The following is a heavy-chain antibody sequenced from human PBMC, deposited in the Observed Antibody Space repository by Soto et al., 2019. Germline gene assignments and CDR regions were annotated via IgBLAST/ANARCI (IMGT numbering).Heavy chain of an antibody. CDR1: DGSISGNF. CDR3: AREVWVAGLLYYFDF. V-gene: IGHV4-4*07. Sequence: PSETLSLTCTVADGSISGNFLTWIRQPAGKGLEWIGRISSNGNTDYNPSLKSRVTMSIDTSKNHFSLDPISVIASDTAIYYCAREVWVAGLLYYFDFCGHGTLVTVSS. CDR2: ISSNGNT. J-gene: IGHJ4*01. D-gene: IGHD6-19*01.